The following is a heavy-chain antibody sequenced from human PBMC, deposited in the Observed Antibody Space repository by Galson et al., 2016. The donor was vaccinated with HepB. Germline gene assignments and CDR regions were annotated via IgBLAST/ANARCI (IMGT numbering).Heavy chain of an antibody. CDR2: GYYDGNA. J-gene: IGHJ4*02. Sequence: TLSLTCIVSGSSVSSGAYYWGWIRQLPGQGLEWFGHGYYDGNAYYNPSLRSRTAISADTSKNLFSLKLTSVTAADTALYYCARHIWELDSFTHWGQGALVTVSS. D-gene: IGHD3/OR15-3a*01. CDR3: ARHIWELDSFTH. CDR1: GSSVSSGAYY. V-gene: IGHV4-30-4*08.